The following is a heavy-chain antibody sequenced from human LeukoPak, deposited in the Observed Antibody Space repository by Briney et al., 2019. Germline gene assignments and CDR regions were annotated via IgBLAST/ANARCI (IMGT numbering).Heavy chain of an antibody. Sequence: SETLSLTCTVSGGSISSSSYYWGWIRQPPGKGLEWIGSIYFRGSIYYNPSLKSRVTISVDTSKNQFSLKLSSVTAADTAVYYCARLGYSIVNWFDPWGQGTLVSVSS. J-gene: IGHJ5*02. CDR3: ARLGYSIVNWFDP. CDR1: GGSISSSSYY. CDR2: IYFRGSI. D-gene: IGHD5-12*01. V-gene: IGHV4-39*01.